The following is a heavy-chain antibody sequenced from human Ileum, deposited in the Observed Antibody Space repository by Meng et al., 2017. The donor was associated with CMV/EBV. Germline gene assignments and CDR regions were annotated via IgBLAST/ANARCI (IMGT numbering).Heavy chain of an antibody. CDR3: ARATRNYDSSGYVY. V-gene: IGHV4-34*01. CDR2: INHSGST. CDR1: GASLSSDY. J-gene: IGHJ4*02. Sequence: VDGASLSSDYCNRIRQPPGKRLEWIGEINHSGSTNYKPALKSRVPISLDTSKNQFSLKLRSVTAADTAFYYCARATRNYDSSGYVYWGQGTLVTVSS. D-gene: IGHD3-22*01.